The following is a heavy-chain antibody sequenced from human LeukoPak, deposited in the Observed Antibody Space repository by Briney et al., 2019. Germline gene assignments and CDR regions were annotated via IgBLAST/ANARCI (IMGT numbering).Heavy chain of an antibody. J-gene: IGHJ4*02. CDR2: IIPIFGTA. V-gene: IGHV1-69*05. CDR1: GGTFSSYA. CDR3: ARDRALTVTTSGFDY. Sequence: GASVKVSCKASGGTFSSYAISWVRQAPGQGLEWMGGIIPIFGTANYAQKFQGRVTITTDESTSTAYMELSSLRSEDTAVYYCARDRALTVTTSGFDYWGQGTLVTVSS. D-gene: IGHD4-17*01.